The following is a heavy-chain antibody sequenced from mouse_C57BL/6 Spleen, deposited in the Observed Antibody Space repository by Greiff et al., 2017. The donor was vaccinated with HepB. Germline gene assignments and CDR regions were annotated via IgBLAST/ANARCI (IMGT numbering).Heavy chain of an antibody. CDR2: IDPSDSET. Sequence: QVQLKQPGAELVRPGSSVKLSCKASGYTFTSYWMHWVKQRPIQGLEWIGNIDPSDSETHYNQKFKDKATFTVDKSSSTAYMQLSSLTSEDSAVYCCARGRGIYDYDGVDFDDWGTGTTVTVSS. D-gene: IGHD2-4*01. V-gene: IGHV1-52*01. CDR1: GYTFTSYW. J-gene: IGHJ1*03. CDR3: ARGRGIYDYDGVDFDD.